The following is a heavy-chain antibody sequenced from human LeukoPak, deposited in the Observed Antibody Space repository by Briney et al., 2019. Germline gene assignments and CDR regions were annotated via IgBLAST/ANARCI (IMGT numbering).Heavy chain of an antibody. D-gene: IGHD5-18*01. Sequence: GGSLRLSCAASGFTFSSYWMSWVRQAPGKGLEWVANIKQDGSEKYYVDSVKGRFTISRDNAKNSLYLQMNSLRAEDTAVYYCARADTAMRDAFDIWGQGTMVTVSS. CDR1: GFTFSSYW. CDR2: IKQDGSEK. V-gene: IGHV3-7*01. CDR3: ARADTAMRDAFDI. J-gene: IGHJ3*02.